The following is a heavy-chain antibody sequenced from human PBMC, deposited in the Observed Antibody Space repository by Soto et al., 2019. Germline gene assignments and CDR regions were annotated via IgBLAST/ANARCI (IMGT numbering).Heavy chain of an antibody. CDR1: GFTFSDFY. CDR3: ARDRNAAGSDY. D-gene: IGHD1-1*01. Sequence: QVHLVESGGGLVTPGGSLRLFCAASGFTFSDFYMSWIRQAPWKGLEWSSYISSGSPNIFYADSVKGRFTVSRENAKNSVYLQMDSVGAEDTAVYYCARDRNAAGSDYWGQGTLVTVSS. J-gene: IGHJ4*02. V-gene: IGHV3-11*01. CDR2: ISSGSPNI.